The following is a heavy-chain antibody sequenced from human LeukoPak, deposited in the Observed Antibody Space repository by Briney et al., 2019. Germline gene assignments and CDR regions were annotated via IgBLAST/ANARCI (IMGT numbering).Heavy chain of an antibody. CDR2: IIPIFGTA. CDR1: GGTFSSYA. J-gene: IGHJ6*03. CDR3: ASQPYDILTGYRGMSYMDV. D-gene: IGHD3-9*01. V-gene: IGHV1-69*05. Sequence: ASVKVSCKASGGTFSSYAISWVRQAPGQGLEWMGGIIPIFGTANYAQKFQGRVTMTRDTSTSTVYMELSSLRSEDTAVYYCASQPYDILTGYRGMSYMDVWGKGTTVTISS.